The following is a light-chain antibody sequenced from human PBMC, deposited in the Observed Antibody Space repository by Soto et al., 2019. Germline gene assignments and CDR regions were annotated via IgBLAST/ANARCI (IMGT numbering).Light chain of an antibody. CDR3: SSYAGSSNV. CDR1: SSDVGGYNY. J-gene: IGLJ1*01. CDR2: EVN. V-gene: IGLV2-8*01. Sequence: QSVLTPPPSESVSPGQSVAVSCTGTSSDVGGYNYVSWYQQHPGKAPKLMIYEVNKRPSGVPDRFSGSKSGNTASLTVSGLQAEDEADYYCSSYAGSSNVFGTGTKSPS.